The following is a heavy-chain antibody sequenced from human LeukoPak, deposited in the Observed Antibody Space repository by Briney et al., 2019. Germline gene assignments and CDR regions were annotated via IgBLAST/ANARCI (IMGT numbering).Heavy chain of an antibody. CDR1: GGSSSSTNYY. CDR3: ASFDSGSYYYYYYYMDV. Sequence: PSETLSLTCTVSGGSSSSTNYYWSWIRQPPGKGLEWVGTICYSGSTYYNPSVKSRVTISADTSKNQFSLKVSSVTAADTAVYYCASFDSGSYYYYYYYMDVWGKGTTVTVSS. CDR2: ICYSGST. V-gene: IGHV4-39*07. J-gene: IGHJ6*03. D-gene: IGHD1-26*01.